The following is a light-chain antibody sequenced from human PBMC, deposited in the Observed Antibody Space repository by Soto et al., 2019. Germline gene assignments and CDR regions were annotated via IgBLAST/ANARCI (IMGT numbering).Light chain of an antibody. CDR2: DAS. CDR1: QSINSW. CDR3: QQYYSSPQT. Sequence: DIQMTQSPSTLSASVGDRVTITCRASQSINSWLAWYQQKPGKAPKLLIYDASSLASGVPSRFSGSGSGTDFTLTISSLQAEDVAVYYCQQYYSSPQTFGQGTVVEIK. V-gene: IGKV1-5*01. J-gene: IGKJ1*01.